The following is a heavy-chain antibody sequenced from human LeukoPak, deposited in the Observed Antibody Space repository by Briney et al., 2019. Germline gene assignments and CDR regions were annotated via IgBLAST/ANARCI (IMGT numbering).Heavy chain of an antibody. D-gene: IGHD5-12*01. V-gene: IGHV1-2*02. CDR3: ARWNIVPTSIDEY. Sequence: ASVKVSCKASGYTFTGYYRHWVRQAPGQGLEWMGWINPNSGDTKYAQNFQGRVTMTRDTSISTAYMELSRLRSDDTAFYYCARWNIVPTSIDEYWGQGTLVTVSS. CDR2: INPNSGDT. CDR1: GYTFTGYY. J-gene: IGHJ4*02.